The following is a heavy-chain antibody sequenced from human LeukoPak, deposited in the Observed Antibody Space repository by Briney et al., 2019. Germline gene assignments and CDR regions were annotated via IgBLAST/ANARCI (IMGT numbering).Heavy chain of an antibody. CDR3: AKKIDSGSYPLDY. D-gene: IGHD3-10*01. CDR2: ISGSGETT. CDR1: GFTFGSFS. V-gene: IGHV3-23*01. Sequence: GGSLRLSCAASGFTFGSFSMSWVRQAPGKGLEWVSVISGSGETTFYADSVRGRFTISRDNSKSTLYLQMTSLRAEDTGVYYCAKKIDSGSYPLDYWGQGTLVTISS. J-gene: IGHJ4*02.